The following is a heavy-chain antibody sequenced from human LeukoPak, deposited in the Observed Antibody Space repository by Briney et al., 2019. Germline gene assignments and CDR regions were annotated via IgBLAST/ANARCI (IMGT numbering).Heavy chain of an antibody. V-gene: IGHV3-74*01. Sequence: GGSLRLSCAASGFTFSSYWMHWVRQAPGKGLVWVSRINSDGSSTSYADSVKGRFTISRDNAKNTLYLQMNSLRAEDTAVYYCASYNYDSSGYYNYWGQGILVTVSS. CDR2: INSDGSST. D-gene: IGHD3-22*01. CDR3: ASYNYDSSGYYNY. CDR1: GFTFSSYW. J-gene: IGHJ4*02.